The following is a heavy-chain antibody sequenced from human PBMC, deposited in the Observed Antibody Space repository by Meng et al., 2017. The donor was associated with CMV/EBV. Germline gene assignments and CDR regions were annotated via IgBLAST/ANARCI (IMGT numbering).Heavy chain of an antibody. Sequence: FTSYDIPLVRQATGQGLEWMGWMNPNSGTTGYAQKFQGRVTMTRNTSISTAYMELSSLRSEDTAVYYCARGPANYGSGSYSPYNWFDPWGQGTLVTVSS. CDR2: MNPNSGTT. D-gene: IGHD3-10*01. V-gene: IGHV1-8*01. CDR1: FTSYD. CDR3: ARGPANYGSGSYSPYNWFDP. J-gene: IGHJ5*02.